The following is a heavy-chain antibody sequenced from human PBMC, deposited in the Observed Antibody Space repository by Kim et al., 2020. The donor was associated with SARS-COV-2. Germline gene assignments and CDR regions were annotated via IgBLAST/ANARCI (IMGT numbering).Heavy chain of an antibody. CDR2: INPSGGST. D-gene: IGHD3-9*01. CDR3: ARAVSTYYDILTGYYGLDY. CDR1: GYTFTSYY. J-gene: IGHJ4*02. V-gene: IGHV1-46*01. Sequence: ASVKVSCKASGYTFTSYYMHWVRQAPGQGLEWMGIINPSGGSTSYAQKFQGRVTMTRDTSTSTVYMELSSLRSEDTAVYYCARAVSTYYDILTGYYGLDYWGQGTLVTVSS.